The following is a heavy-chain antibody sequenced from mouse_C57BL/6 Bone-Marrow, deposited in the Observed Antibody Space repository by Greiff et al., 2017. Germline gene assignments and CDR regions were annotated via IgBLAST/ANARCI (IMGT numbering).Heavy chain of an antibody. D-gene: IGHD1-1*01. CDR2: ISRCSSTI. V-gene: IGHV5-17*01. CDR1: GFTFSDYG. Sequence: EVQLVESGGGLVKPGGSLKLSCAASGFTFSDYGMHWVRQAPEKGLEWVAYISRCSSTIYYADTVKGRFTISRDNAKNTRFLQMTSLKSEDTAMYYCARNILLRLYAMDYWGQGTSVTVSS. CDR3: ARNILLRLYAMDY. J-gene: IGHJ4*01.